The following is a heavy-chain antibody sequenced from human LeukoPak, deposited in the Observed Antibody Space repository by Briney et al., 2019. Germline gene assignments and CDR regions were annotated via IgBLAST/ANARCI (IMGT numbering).Heavy chain of an antibody. J-gene: IGHJ3*02. V-gene: IGHV4-39*01. Sequence: PSETLSLTCTVSGGSISSSSYYWGWIRQPPGKGREWIGSVYYSGSTYYNPSLKSRVTISVDTSKNQFSLKLSSVTAADTAVYYCAGTSCGSYVMNAFDIWGQGTMVTVSS. CDR2: VYYSGST. D-gene: IGHD1-26*01. CDR3: AGTSCGSYVMNAFDI. CDR1: GGSISSSSYY.